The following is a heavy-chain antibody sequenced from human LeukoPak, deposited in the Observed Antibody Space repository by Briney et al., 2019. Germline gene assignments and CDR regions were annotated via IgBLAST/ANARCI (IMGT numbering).Heavy chain of an antibody. V-gene: IGHV3-23*01. CDR1: GFTFSSYP. CDR2: INDSGRDI. J-gene: IGHJ4*02. D-gene: IGHD1-26*01. Sequence: PGETLTLTCTASGFTFSSYPMSWVRQTPGKGLEWVSAINDSGRDIYYADPVRGHFTISRGNSKNTLYLQMNSLRVEDTAVYYCALHINSGHLLSYFDNWGQGALVTVSS. CDR3: ALHINSGHLLSYFDN.